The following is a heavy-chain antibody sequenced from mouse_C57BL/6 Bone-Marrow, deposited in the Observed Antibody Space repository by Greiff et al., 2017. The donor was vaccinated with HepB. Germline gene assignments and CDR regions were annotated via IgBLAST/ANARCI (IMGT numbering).Heavy chain of an antibody. CDR3: ARDQGGSSHWYFDV. D-gene: IGHD1-1*01. CDR1: GFTFSSYA. Sequence: EVHLVESGGGLVKPGGSLKLSCAASGFTFSSYAMSWVRQTPEKRLEWVATISDGGSYTYYPDNVKGRFTISRDNAKNNLYLQMSHLKSEDTAMYYCARDQGGSSHWYFDVWGTGTTVTVSS. V-gene: IGHV5-4*01. CDR2: ISDGGSYT. J-gene: IGHJ1*03.